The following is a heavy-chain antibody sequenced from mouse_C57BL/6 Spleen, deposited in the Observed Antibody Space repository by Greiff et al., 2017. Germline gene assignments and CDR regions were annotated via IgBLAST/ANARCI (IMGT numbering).Heavy chain of an antibody. Sequence: ESGPGLVKPSQSLSLTCSVTGYSITSGYYWNWIRQFPGNKLEWMGYISYDGSNNYNPSLKNRISITRDTSKNQFFLKLNSVTTEDTATYYCARDYYGSSGYFDVWGTGTTGTVSS. CDR2: ISYDGSN. J-gene: IGHJ1*03. CDR1: GYSITSGYY. CDR3: ARDYYGSSGYFDV. V-gene: IGHV3-6*01. D-gene: IGHD1-1*01.